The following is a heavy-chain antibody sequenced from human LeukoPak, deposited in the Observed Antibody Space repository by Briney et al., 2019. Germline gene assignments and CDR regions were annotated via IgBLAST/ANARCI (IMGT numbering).Heavy chain of an antibody. CDR2: ISGYNGNT. D-gene: IGHD1-14*01. J-gene: IGHJ3*02. CDR1: GYTFSSYG. Sequence: GASVKVSCKASGYTFSSYGISWVRQAPGQGLEWMGWISGYNGNTNYAQKLQGRVTMTTDTSTSTAYIELRSLRSDDTAVYYCARGPHREDAFDIWGQGTMVTVSS. CDR3: ARGPHREDAFDI. V-gene: IGHV1-18*01.